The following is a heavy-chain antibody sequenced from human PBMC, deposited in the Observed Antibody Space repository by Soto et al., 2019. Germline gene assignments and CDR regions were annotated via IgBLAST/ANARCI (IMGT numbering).Heavy chain of an antibody. J-gene: IGHJ6*02. CDR3: AKDCTHHNYYYYGMDV. Sequence: XGSLRLSCSASGFTFDDYPMHWVLQAPGKGLEWVSLISWDGGSTYYADSVNGRFTISRDNSKNSLYLQMNSPRTEDTALYYCAKDCTHHNYYYYGMDVWGQGTTVTVSS. CDR1: GFTFDDYP. CDR2: ISWDGGST. V-gene: IGHV3-43*01.